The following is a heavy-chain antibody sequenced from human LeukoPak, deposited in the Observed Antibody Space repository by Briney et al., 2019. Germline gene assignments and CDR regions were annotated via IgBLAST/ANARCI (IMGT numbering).Heavy chain of an antibody. J-gene: IGHJ3*02. V-gene: IGHV3-74*01. CDR2: INGDGSGT. CDR1: GFTFSSYW. CDR3: SSGDAHAFDI. Sequence: GGSLRLSCAASGFTFSSYWMHWVRQVPGKGLVWVSRINGDGSGTSYADSVKGRFTVSRDNAKSTLYLQMNSLRAEDLAVYYCSSGDAHAFDIWGQGTMVTVSS. D-gene: IGHD3-10*01.